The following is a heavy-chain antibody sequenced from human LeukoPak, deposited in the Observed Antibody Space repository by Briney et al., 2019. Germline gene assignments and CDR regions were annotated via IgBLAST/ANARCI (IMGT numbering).Heavy chain of an antibody. Sequence: GGSLRLSCAASGFTVSSNYMSWVRQAPGKGLEWVSVIYSGGSTYYADSVKGGFTISRDNSKNTLYLQMNSLRAEDTAVYYCDCGSYTRGNWFDPWGQGTLVTVSS. CDR3: DCGSYTRGNWFDP. J-gene: IGHJ5*02. D-gene: IGHD1-26*01. CDR2: IYSGGST. V-gene: IGHV3-66*01. CDR1: GFTVSSNY.